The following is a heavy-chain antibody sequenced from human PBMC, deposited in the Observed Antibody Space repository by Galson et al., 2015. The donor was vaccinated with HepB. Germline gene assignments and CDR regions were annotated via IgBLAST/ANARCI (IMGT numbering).Heavy chain of an antibody. V-gene: IGHV3-23*01. Sequence: SLRLSCAASGFTFTSYSMSWVRQAPGKGLEWVSAISETGGNTFYADSVKGRFTISRDNSKNTLYLQLNSLTAEDTALYYCAKRGSIWQPVAEYWGQGTLVTVSA. J-gene: IGHJ4*02. D-gene: IGHD6-13*01. CDR2: ISETGGNT. CDR1: GFTFTSYS. CDR3: AKRGSIWQPVAEY.